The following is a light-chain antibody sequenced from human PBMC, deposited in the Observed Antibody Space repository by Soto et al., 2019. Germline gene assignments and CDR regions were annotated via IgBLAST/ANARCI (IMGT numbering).Light chain of an antibody. CDR1: QSVSSNY. V-gene: IGKV3-20*01. Sequence: IVLTQSPGTLSLSPGEGATLSCRASQSVSSNYLAWYQQKPGQTPRLLIYGASNRATGIPDRFSGNASGTDLTLTISRLKPEDSAVYYCQQYDRSLPLTFGGGTKVEIK. CDR3: QQYDRSLPLT. CDR2: GAS. J-gene: IGKJ4*01.